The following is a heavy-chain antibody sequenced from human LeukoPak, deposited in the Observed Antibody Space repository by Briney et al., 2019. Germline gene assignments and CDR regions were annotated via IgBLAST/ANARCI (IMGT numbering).Heavy chain of an antibody. J-gene: IGHJ4*02. CDR1: GFTFSSYA. Sequence: PGGSRRLSCAVSGFTFSSYAMHWVRQAPGKGLEWVAVISYDGSNKYYADSVKGRFTISRDNSKNTLYLQMNSLRAEDTAVYYCARDMGGYYYDSSGYYSYYFDYWGQGTLVTVSS. CDR2: ISYDGSNK. D-gene: IGHD3-22*01. CDR3: ARDMGGYYYDSSGYYSYYFDY. V-gene: IGHV3-30-3*01.